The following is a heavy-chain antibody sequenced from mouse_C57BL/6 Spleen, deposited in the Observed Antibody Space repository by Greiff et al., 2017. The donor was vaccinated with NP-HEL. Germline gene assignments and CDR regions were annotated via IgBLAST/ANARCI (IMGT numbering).Heavy chain of an antibody. J-gene: IGHJ4*01. CDR3: ARAKEDYYAMDY. CDR2: ISYDGSN. CDR1: GYSITSGYY. V-gene: IGHV3-6*01. Sequence: EVKLVESGPGLVKPSQSLSLTCSVTGYSITSGYYWNWIRQFPGNKLEWMGYISYDGSNNYNPSLKNRISITRDTSKNQFFLKLNSVTTEDTATYYCARAKEDYYAMDYWGQGTSVTVSS.